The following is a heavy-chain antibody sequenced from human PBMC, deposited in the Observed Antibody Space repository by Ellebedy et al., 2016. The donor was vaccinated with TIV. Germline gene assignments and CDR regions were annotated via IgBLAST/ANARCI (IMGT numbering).Heavy chain of an antibody. V-gene: IGHV3-30*04. Sequence: GESLKISXAASGFIFPTYAFHWVRQAPGKGLEWVGLISSDGTNNDYAGSVKGRFTISRDNSKNTIYLQMNSLRPEDTAVYYCARDSGYYDLWGQGSLVTVSS. CDR1: GFIFPTYA. CDR3: ARDSGYYDL. D-gene: IGHD5-12*01. J-gene: IGHJ5*02. CDR2: ISSDGTNN.